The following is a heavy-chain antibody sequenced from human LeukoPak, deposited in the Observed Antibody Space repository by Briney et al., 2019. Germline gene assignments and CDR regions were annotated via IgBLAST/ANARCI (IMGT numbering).Heavy chain of an antibody. J-gene: IGHJ4*02. V-gene: IGHV3-9*01. CDR3: ARDKDLYFDY. Sequence: PGRSLRLSCAASGFTFDDYAMHWVRQAPGKGLEWVSGISWNSGSIGYADSVKGRFTISRDNAKNPLYLQMNSLRAEDTAVYYCARDKDLYFDYWGQGPLVTVSS. CDR1: GFTFDDYA. D-gene: IGHD2-15*01. CDR2: ISWNSGSI.